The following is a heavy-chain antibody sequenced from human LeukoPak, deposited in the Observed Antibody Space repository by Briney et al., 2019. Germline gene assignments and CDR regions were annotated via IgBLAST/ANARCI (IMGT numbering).Heavy chain of an antibody. CDR3: ARQARAYYYDSSGYYPHRYFDY. D-gene: IGHD3-22*01. CDR1: GGSISSYY. J-gene: IGHJ4*02. Sequence: SETLSLTCIVSGGSISSYYWTWMRQAPGKGLEWIGYISYSGSTNYNPSLKSRVTISVDTSKNQFSLKLSSVTAADTAVYYCARQARAYYYDSSGYYPHRYFDYWGQGTLVTVSS. CDR2: ISYSGST. V-gene: IGHV4-59*08.